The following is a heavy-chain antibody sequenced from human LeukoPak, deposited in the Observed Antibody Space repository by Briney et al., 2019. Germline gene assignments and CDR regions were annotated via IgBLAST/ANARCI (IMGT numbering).Heavy chain of an antibody. CDR2: ISYDGSNK. CDR3: ARDQTPYIGSSAFDI. J-gene: IGHJ3*02. CDR1: GFTFSSYA. V-gene: IGHV3-30-3*01. D-gene: IGHD5-12*01. Sequence: GGSLRLSCAASGFTFSSYAMHWVRQAPGKGLEWVAVISYDGSNKYYADSVKGRFTISRDNAKNSLYLQMNSLRAEDTAVYYCARDQTPYIGSSAFDIWGQGTMVTVSS.